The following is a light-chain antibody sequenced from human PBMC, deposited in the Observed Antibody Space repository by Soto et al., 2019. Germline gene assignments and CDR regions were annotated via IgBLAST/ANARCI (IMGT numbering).Light chain of an antibody. CDR2: AAS. CDR3: QQYNSYPLT. CDR1: RFIGNY. V-gene: IGKV1-16*02. Sequence: DIKMTQSPSSLSASVGDRVTITCRASRFIGNYLAWFQQKPGKAPKSLIFAASTLQSGVPSKFSGSGSGTYFTHTSSSLLPEYVATYYCQQYNSYPLTAGQGTRLEVE. J-gene: IGKJ5*01.